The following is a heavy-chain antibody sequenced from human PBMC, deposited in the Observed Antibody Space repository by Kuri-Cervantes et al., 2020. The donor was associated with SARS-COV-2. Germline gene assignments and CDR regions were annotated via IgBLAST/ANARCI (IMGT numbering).Heavy chain of an antibody. V-gene: IGHV1-24*01. D-gene: IGHD2-15*01. Sequence: ASVKVSCKVSGYTLTELSMHWVRQAPGKGLEWMGGFDPEDGETIYAQKFQGRVTMTRDTSTSTVYLELSGLTSEDTAIYYCYCSPKGGFDSWGQGTLVTVSS. CDR2: FDPEDGET. CDR3: YCSPKGGFDS. CDR1: GYTLTELS. J-gene: IGHJ4*02.